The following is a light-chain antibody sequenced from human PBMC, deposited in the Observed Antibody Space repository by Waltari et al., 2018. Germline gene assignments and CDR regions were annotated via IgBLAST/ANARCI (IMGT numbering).Light chain of an antibody. V-gene: IGKV3-15*01. CDR3: QQFNDWPRT. J-gene: IGKJ1*01. CDR2: GAS. CDR1: RSISIN. Sequence: EVVMTQSPATLSVSPGGRAALSCRASRSISINLVWYQQRPVQAPRLLIYGASTRATDIPARFSGSGSGTEFTLTISSLQSEDAAVYYCQQFNDWPRTFGQGTKVEVK.